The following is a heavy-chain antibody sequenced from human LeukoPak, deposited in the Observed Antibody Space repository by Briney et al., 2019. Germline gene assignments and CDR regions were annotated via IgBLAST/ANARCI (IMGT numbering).Heavy chain of an antibody. V-gene: IGHV1-2*02. CDR3: ARDSELYYDFWSGYPSPGYFDY. CDR2: IHPNSGGT. D-gene: IGHD3-3*01. J-gene: IGHJ4*02. Sequence: ASVKVSCKASGYTFTGYYMHWVRQAPGQGLEWMGWIHPNSGGTNYAQKFQGRVTMTRDTSISTAYMELSRLRSDDTAVYYCARDSELYYDFWSGYPSPGYFDYWGQGTLVTVSS. CDR1: GYTFTGYY.